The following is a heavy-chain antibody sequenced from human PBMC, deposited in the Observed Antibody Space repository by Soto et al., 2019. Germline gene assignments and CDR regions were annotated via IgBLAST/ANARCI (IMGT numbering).Heavy chain of an antibody. V-gene: IGHV3-30-3*01. Sequence: LRLSCAASGFTFSSYAMYWVRQAPGKGLGWVAVISYDGSNKYYADSVKGRFTISRDNSKNTLYLQMNSLRAEDTAVYYCARGPSSLTHFDYWGQGTLVTVSS. CDR2: ISYDGSNK. CDR1: GFTFSSYA. J-gene: IGHJ4*02. D-gene: IGHD2-2*01. CDR3: ARGPSSLTHFDY.